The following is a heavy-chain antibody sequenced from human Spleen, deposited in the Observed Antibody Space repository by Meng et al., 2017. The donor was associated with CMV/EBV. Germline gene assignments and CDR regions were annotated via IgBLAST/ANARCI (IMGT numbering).Heavy chain of an antibody. D-gene: IGHD6-13*01. CDR3: ARVKLAADGTCFEY. V-gene: IGHV3-7*01. CDR2: IKRDGSET. Sequence: GESLKISCAVSGFTFSSDWMSWIRQAPGKGLEWVANIKRDGSETHYVDSVRGRFTISRDNAKNSLYLQMNSLRAEDTAVYYCARVKLAADGTCFEYWGQGTLVTVSS. J-gene: IGHJ4*02. CDR1: GFTFSSDW.